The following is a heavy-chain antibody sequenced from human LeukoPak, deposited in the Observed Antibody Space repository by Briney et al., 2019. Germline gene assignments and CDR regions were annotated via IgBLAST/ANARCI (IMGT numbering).Heavy chain of an antibody. J-gene: IGHJ4*02. V-gene: IGHV3-53*01. CDR2: IYSGGST. D-gene: IGHD1-7*01. CDR1: GFTFSSYG. CDR3: ARGELELLAGDY. Sequence: GGSLRLSCAASGFTFSSYGMHWVRQAPGKGLEWVPVIYSGGSTYYADSVKGRFTISRDNSKNTLYLQMNSLRAEDTAVYYCARGELELLAGDYWGQGTLVTVSS.